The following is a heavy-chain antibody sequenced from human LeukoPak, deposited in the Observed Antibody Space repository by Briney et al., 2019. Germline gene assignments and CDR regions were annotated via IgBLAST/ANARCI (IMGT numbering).Heavy chain of an antibody. V-gene: IGHV1-2*02. Sequence: ASVTVSCKSSGYSFTGYYLHWVRQAPGQGLEWMGWINPNNGGTNYAQKFQGRVTMTRDTSITTAYMELTSLTSDDTAVYYCARDKGRSEASDYWGQGSLVTVSS. CDR2: INPNNGGT. J-gene: IGHJ4*02. CDR3: ARDKGRSEASDY. D-gene: IGHD5-12*01. CDR1: GYSFTGYY.